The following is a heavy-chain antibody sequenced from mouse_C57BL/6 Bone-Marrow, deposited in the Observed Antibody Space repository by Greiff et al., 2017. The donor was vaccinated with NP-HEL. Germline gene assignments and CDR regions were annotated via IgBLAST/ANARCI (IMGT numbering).Heavy chain of an antibody. J-gene: IGHJ2*01. Sequence: VQLQQSGAELVKPGASVKLSCKASGYTFTSYWMHWVKQRPGQGLEWIGMIHPNSGSTNYNEKFKSKATLTVDKSSSTAYMQLSSLTSEDSAVYYCARPLYYYGSSYGFDYWGQGTTLTVSS. D-gene: IGHD1-1*01. CDR3: ARPLYYYGSSYGFDY. V-gene: IGHV1-64*01. CDR2: IHPNSGST. CDR1: GYTFTSYW.